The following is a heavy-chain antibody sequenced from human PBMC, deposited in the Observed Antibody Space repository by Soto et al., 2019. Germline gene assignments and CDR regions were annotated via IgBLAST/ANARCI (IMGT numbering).Heavy chain of an antibody. J-gene: IGHJ4*02. CDR3: ARASSGWYTIDY. V-gene: IGHV3-30-3*01. Sequence: GGSLRLSCAASGFTFSSYAMHWVRQAPGKGLEWVAVISYDGSNKYYADSVKGRFTISRDNSKNTLYLQMNSLRAEDTAVYYCARASSGWYTIDYWGQGTLVTVS. D-gene: IGHD6-19*01. CDR2: ISYDGSNK. CDR1: GFTFSSYA.